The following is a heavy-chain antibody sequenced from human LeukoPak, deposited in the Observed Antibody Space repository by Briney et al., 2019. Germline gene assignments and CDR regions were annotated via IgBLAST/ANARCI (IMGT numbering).Heavy chain of an antibody. J-gene: IGHJ4*02. CDR1: GYTFSNYG. D-gene: IGHD6-13*01. Sequence: GASVKVSCKASGYTFSNYGLSWVRQAPGQGLEWMGRISAYNGNTNYVQKFQGRVTMTTDTFTNTAYMELRSLTSDDTAVYYCAREVATITVAAAGGIDYWGQGTLVTVSS. CDR3: AREVATITVAAAGGIDY. V-gene: IGHV1-18*01. CDR2: ISAYNGNT.